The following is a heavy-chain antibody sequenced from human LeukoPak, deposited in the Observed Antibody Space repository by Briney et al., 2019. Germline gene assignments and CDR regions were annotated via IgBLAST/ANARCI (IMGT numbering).Heavy chain of an antibody. J-gene: IGHJ4*02. CDR3: AAALAASPFDY. V-gene: IGHV1-8*03. CDR2: MNPNSGNT. CDR1: GYTFTSYD. D-gene: IGHD6-13*01. Sequence: ASVKVSCKASGYTFTSYDINWVRQATGQGLEWMGWMNPNSGNTGYAQKFQGRVTITRNTSISTAYMELSSLRFEDTAVYYCAAALAASPFDYWGQGTLVTVSS.